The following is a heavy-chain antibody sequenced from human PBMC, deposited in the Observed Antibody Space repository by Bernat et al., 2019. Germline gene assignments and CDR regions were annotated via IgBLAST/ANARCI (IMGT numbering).Heavy chain of an antibody. J-gene: IGHJ6*03. CDR2: IIPIFGTA. D-gene: IGHD6-6*01. CDR1: GGTFSSYA. Sequence: HVQLVQSTAEMHKPGSSVKVSCKASGGTFSSYAISWVRQAPGQGLEWMGGIIPIFGTANYAQKFQGRVTITADESTSTAYMEMSSLRSEDTAVYYCASGVQRGYMDVWGKGTTVTVSS. V-gene: IGHV1-69*01. CDR3: ASGVQRGYMDV.